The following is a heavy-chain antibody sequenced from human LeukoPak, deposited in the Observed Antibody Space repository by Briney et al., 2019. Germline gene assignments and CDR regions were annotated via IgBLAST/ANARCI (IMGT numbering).Heavy chain of an antibody. V-gene: IGHV3-15*01. J-gene: IGHJ6*03. CDR1: GFTFSNAG. D-gene: IGHD4-11*01. CDR3: TTYVGAYSNWGDYYYYFMDV. CDR2: IKSKTDGGTT. Sequence: GGSLRLSCAASGFTFSNAGMSWVRQAPGKGLEWVGRIKSKTDGGTTDYAAPVKGRFTISREDSGNTLYLQMNSLKTEDTAVYYCTTYVGAYSNWGDYYYYFMDVWGKGTTVTVSS.